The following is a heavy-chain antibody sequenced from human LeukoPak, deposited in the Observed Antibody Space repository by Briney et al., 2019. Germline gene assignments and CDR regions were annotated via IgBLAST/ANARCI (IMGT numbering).Heavy chain of an antibody. D-gene: IGHD5-18*01. V-gene: IGHV1-69*05. CDR3: ARGPHTAMAYDY. Sequence: SVKVSCKASGYTFTSYHINWVRQAPGQGLEWMGRIIPIFGTANYAQKFQGRVTITTDESTSTAYMELSSLRSEDTAVYYCARGPHTAMAYDYWGQGTLVTVSS. J-gene: IGHJ4*02. CDR1: GYTFTSYH. CDR2: IIPIFGTA.